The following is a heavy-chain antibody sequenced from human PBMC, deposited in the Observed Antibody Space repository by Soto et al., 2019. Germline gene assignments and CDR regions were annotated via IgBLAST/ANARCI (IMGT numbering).Heavy chain of an antibody. CDR3: ARRHGYSFGAFDI. CDR1: GGSISSYY. V-gene: IGHV4-59*08. J-gene: IGHJ3*02. CDR2: IYYSGST. Sequence: TLSLTCTVSGGSISSYYWSWIRQPPGKGLEWIGYIYYSGSTNYNPSLKSRVTISVDTSKNQFSLKLSSVTAADTAVYYCARRHGYSFGAFDIWGQGTMVTVSS. D-gene: IGHD3-3*01.